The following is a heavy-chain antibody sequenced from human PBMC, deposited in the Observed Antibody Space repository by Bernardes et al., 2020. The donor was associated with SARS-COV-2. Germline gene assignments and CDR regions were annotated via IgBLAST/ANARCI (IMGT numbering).Heavy chain of an antibody. Sequence: ASVKVSCKTSGYTFTNFNIIWVRQAPGQGLEWMGWISAYNGNTNYAQKFQDRVTLTTDTSTSTAYLELRSLTSDDTAVYYCAREAGDSDYWGQGTLVTVSS. CDR3: AREAGDSDY. J-gene: IGHJ4*02. CDR1: GYTFTNFN. V-gene: IGHV1-18*04. D-gene: IGHD4-17*01. CDR2: ISAYNGNT.